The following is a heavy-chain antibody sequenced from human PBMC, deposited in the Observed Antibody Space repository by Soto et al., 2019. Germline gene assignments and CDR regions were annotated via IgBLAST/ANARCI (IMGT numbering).Heavy chain of an antibody. CDR3: ARDGYIYYYYYYMDV. J-gene: IGHJ6*03. CDR1: GFTFSSYG. V-gene: IGHV3-33*01. D-gene: IGHD2-2*02. Sequence: GGSLRLSCAASGFTFSSYGMHWVRQAPGKRLEWVAVIWYDGSNKYYADSVKGRFTISRDNSKNTLYLQMNSLRAEDTAVYYCARDGYIYYYYYYMDVWGKGTTVTVSS. CDR2: IWYDGSNK.